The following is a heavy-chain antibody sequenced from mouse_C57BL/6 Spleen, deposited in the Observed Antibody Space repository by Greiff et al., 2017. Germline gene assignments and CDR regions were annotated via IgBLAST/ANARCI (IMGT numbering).Heavy chain of an antibody. CDR3: ARCEGFAY. V-gene: IGHV1-72*01. CDR1: GYTFTSYW. J-gene: IGHJ3*01. Sequence: VKLKQPGAELVKPGVSVKLSCKASGYTFTSYWMHWVKQRPGRGLEWIGRIDPNSGGTKYNEKFKSKATLTVDKPSSTAYMQLSSLTSEDSAVYYCARCEGFAYWGQGTLVTVSA. CDR2: IDPNSGGT.